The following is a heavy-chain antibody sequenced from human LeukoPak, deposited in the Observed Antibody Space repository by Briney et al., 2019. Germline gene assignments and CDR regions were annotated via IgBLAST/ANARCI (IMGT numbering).Heavy chain of an antibody. V-gene: IGHV3-9*01. CDR1: GFTFDDYA. Sequence: SLRLSCAASGFTFDDYAMHWVRQAPGKGLEWVSGISWNSGSIGYADSVKGRFTISRDNSKNTLYLQMNSLRAEDTAVYYCARDLNWGQGTLVTVSS. CDR3: ARDLN. J-gene: IGHJ4*02. CDR2: ISWNSGSI.